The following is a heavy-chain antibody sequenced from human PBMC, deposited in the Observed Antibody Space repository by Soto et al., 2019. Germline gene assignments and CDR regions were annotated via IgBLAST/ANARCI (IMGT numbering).Heavy chain of an antibody. CDR1: GGSISGHY. CDR2: FYYSGST. J-gene: IGHJ4*02. D-gene: IGHD6-19*01. CDR3: ARGGWKLFDY. Sequence: SETLSLTCSVSGGSISGHYWSWIRQPPGKGLEWIGCFYYSGSTNYNPSLKSRVTISVDTSKKQFSLKLSSVTAADTAVYYCARGGWKLFDYWGQGALVTVSS. V-gene: IGHV4-59*11.